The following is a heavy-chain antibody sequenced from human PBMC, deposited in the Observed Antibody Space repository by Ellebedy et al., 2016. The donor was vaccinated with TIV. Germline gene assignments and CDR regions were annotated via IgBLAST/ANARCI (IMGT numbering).Heavy chain of an antibody. CDR2: IKQDGSRK. Sequence: GESLKISCVASGSTLSTYWMTWFRQAPGKGLEWVASIKQDGSRKDYVDSVKGRFTISRDNSKNTLYLQMNSLRAEDTAVYYCARVAYDFWSGYYEETGDYWGQGTLVTVSS. V-gene: IGHV3-7*01. D-gene: IGHD3-3*01. CDR3: ARVAYDFWSGYYEETGDY. J-gene: IGHJ4*02. CDR1: GSTLSTYW.